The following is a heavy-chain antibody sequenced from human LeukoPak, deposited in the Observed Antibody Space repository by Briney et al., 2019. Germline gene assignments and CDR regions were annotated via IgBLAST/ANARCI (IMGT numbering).Heavy chain of an antibody. Sequence: GGSLRLSCAASGFTFSSYWMSWVRQAPGKGLEWVASLRGDGSTFYADSVKGRFTLSRDESRNTVYLQLTYLRVEDTAVYYCAKASWVSSADAVLWGQGTPVTVSS. J-gene: IGHJ4*02. CDR2: LRGDGST. CDR1: GFTFSSYW. D-gene: IGHD3-16*01. CDR3: AKASWVSSADAVL. V-gene: IGHV3-23*01.